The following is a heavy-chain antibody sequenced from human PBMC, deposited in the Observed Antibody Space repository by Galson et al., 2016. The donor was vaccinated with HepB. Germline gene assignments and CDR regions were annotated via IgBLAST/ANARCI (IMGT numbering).Heavy chain of an antibody. CDR3: AKEPRDYFMAKYGMDV. CDR1: GFTFDNFA. Sequence: SLRLSCAASGFTFDNFAMSWVRQAPGKGLEWVSVISGRGGSTYYADSVKGRFTISRDNSKNPLYLQMNSLRAEDTAVYYCAKEPRDYFMAKYGMDVWGQGTTVSVSS. J-gene: IGHJ6*02. CDR2: ISGRGGST. D-gene: IGHD5-12*01. V-gene: IGHV3-23*01.